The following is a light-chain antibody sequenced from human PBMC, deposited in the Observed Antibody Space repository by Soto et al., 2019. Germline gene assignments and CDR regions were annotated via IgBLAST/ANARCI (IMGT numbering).Light chain of an antibody. J-gene: IGKJ2*01. CDR1: QSLLHSNGYNY. CDR2: LGS. V-gene: IGKV2-28*01. CDR3: MQALQTLLYT. Sequence: DIVMTQSPLSLPVTPGEPASISCRSSQSLLHSNGYNYLDWYLQKPGQSPQLLIYLGSNRASGVPERFSGSGSVTDFTLKISRVEAEDVGVYYCMQALQTLLYTFGQGTKLEIK.